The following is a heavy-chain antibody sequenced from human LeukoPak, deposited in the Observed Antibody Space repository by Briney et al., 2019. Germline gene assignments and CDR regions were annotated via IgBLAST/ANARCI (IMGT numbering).Heavy chain of an antibody. CDR3: ASGYYYGLGSYFSIADY. CDR2: IYYSGYT. Sequence: SETLSLTCTVSGGSISSSNYYWGWIRQPPGKGLEWIGSIYYSGYTYYNPSLKGRVTISVDTSKNQFSLKVSSVTAADTAVYYCASGYYYGLGSYFSIADYWGQGTLVTVSS. CDR1: GGSISSSNYY. J-gene: IGHJ4*02. V-gene: IGHV4-39*01. D-gene: IGHD3-10*01.